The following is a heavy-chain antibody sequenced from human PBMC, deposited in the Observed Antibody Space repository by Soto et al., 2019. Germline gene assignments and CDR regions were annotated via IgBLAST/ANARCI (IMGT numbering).Heavy chain of an antibody. CDR2: ISSSSSYI. J-gene: IGHJ6*02. Sequence: GGSLRLSCAASGFTFSSYSMNWVRQAPGKGLEWVSSISSSSSYIYYADSVKGRFTISRDNAKNSLYLQMNSLRAEDTAVYYCARDARYYYGSGSYKGYYGMDVWGQGTTVTVS. D-gene: IGHD3-10*01. CDR1: GFTFSSYS. CDR3: ARDARYYYGSGSYKGYYGMDV. V-gene: IGHV3-21*01.